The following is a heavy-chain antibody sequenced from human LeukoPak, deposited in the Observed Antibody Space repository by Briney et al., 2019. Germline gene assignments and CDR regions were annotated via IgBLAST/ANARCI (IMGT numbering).Heavy chain of an antibody. V-gene: IGHV1-18*01. CDR2: ISAYNGNT. J-gene: IGHJ4*02. CDR3: AITMATTHGFDY. D-gene: IGHD3-10*01. Sequence: ASVKVSCKASGYTFSSYTINWVRQAPGQGLEWLGRISAYNGNTDYSQNLQGRVIKTTDTSTYTAYMELRSLRSDDTAVYYCAITMATTHGFDYWGQGTLVTVSS. CDR1: GYTFSSYT.